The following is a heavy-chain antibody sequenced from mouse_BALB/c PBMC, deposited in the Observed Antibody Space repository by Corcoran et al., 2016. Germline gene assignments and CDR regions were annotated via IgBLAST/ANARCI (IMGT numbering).Heavy chain of an antibody. Sequence: VQLQQSGPELVKPGASVKMSCKASGYTFTSYVMHWVKQKPGQGLEWIGEILPGSGSTNFNEKFRGKATFTADTSSNTAYMQFSSLTSEDSAVYYCVRQGGAYWGQGTLVTVSA. D-gene: IGHD1-1*02. CDR2: LPGSGSTN. V-gene: IGHV1-9*01. J-gene: IGHJ3*01. CDR1: YTFTSYVM. CDR3: RQGGAY.